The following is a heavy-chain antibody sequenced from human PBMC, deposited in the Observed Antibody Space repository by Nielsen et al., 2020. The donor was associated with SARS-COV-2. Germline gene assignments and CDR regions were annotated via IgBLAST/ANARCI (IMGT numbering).Heavy chain of an antibody. Sequence: SETLSLTCAVYGGSFSGYYWSWIRQPPGKGLEWIGEINHSGSTNYNPSLKSRVTISVDTSKNQFSLKLGSVTAADTAVYYCARGGGQLWRRGAFDIWGQGTMVTVSS. CDR3: ARGGGQLWRRGAFDI. J-gene: IGHJ3*02. CDR2: INHSGST. V-gene: IGHV4-34*01. CDR1: GGSFSGYY. D-gene: IGHD5-18*01.